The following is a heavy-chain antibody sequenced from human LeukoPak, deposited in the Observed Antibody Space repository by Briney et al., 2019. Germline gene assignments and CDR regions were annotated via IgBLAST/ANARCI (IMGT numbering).Heavy chain of an antibody. J-gene: IGHJ4*02. Sequence: GGSLRLSCAASGFTFSSYSMNWVRQAPGKGLEWVSSISSSSYIYYADSVKGRFTISRDNAKNSLYLQMNSLRAEDTAVYYCAGLAVAGTRGEFDYWGQGTLVTVSS. CDR3: AGLAVAGTRGEFDY. CDR2: ISSSSYI. V-gene: IGHV3-21*01. D-gene: IGHD6-19*01. CDR1: GFTFSSYS.